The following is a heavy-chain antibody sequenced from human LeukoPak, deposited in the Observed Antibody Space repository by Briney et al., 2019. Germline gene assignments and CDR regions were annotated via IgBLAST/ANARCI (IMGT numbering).Heavy chain of an antibody. CDR1: GLTFRSNY. J-gene: IGHJ4*02. D-gene: IGHD5-24*01. CDR3: SRDRMGTKSFDY. V-gene: IGHV3-66*01. CDR2: ISSGGST. Sequence: GGSLRLSCAASGLTFRSNYMSWVRQAPGKGLEGVSVISSGGSTYCADSVKGRFTISRDSSKNTLYLQMKSLRAEDTALYYCSRDRMGTKSFDYWGQGTLVTVSS.